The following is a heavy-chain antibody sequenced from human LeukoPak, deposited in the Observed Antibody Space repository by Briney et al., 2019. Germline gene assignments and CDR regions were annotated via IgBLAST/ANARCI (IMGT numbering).Heavy chain of an antibody. CDR1: GYTLTELS. Sequence: ASVKVSCKVSGYTLTELSMRWVRQAPGQGLEWMGWISAYNGNTNYAQKLQGRVTMTTDTSTSTAYMELRSLRSDDTAVYYCARDLIAVAGTGGDAFDIWGQGTMVTVSS. CDR3: ARDLIAVAGTGGDAFDI. D-gene: IGHD6-19*01. V-gene: IGHV1-18*01. CDR2: ISAYNGNT. J-gene: IGHJ3*02.